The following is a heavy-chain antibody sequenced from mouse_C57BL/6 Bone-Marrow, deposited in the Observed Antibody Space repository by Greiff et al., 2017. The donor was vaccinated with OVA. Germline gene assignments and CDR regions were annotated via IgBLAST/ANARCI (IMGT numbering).Heavy chain of an antibody. CDR1: GFTFSDYY. J-gene: IGHJ4*01. Sequence: EVQRVESGGGLVQPGGSLKLSCAASGFTFSDYYMYWVRQTPEKRLEWVAYISNGGGSTYYPDTVKGRVTISRDNAKNTLYLQMSRLKSEDTAMYYCARRGGIYYGNYYAMDYWGQGTSVTVSS. CDR2: ISNGGGST. V-gene: IGHV5-12*01. CDR3: ARRGGIYYGNYYAMDY. D-gene: IGHD2-1*01.